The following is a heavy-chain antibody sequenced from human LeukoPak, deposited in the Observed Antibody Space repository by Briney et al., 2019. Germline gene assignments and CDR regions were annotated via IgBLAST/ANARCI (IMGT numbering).Heavy chain of an antibody. Sequence: GGSLRLSCAASEFPFSSYGMHWVRQAPGKGLEWVAVIWHDGSYKYYADSVKGRFTISRDNSKSTLYLQMNSLRAEDTAVYFCASGDYSSGWRLDYWGQGTLVTVSS. CDR2: IWHDGSYK. J-gene: IGHJ4*02. D-gene: IGHD6-19*01. CDR3: ASGDYSSGWRLDY. CDR1: EFPFSSYG. V-gene: IGHV3-33*03.